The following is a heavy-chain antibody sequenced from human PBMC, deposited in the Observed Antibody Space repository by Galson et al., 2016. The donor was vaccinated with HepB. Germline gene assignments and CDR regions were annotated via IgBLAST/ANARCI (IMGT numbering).Heavy chain of an antibody. CDR3: TKHFGVVIYYYYYGMDV. J-gene: IGHJ6*02. CDR2: ISGSGGST. D-gene: IGHD3-3*01. CDR1: GFTFSRYA. V-gene: IGHV3-23*01. Sequence: SLRLSCAASGFTFSRYAMSWVRQAPGKGLEWVSAISGSGGSTYYADSVKGRFTISRDNSKNTLYLQMNSLRAEDTAVYYCTKHFGVVIYYYYYGMDVWGQGTTVTVSS.